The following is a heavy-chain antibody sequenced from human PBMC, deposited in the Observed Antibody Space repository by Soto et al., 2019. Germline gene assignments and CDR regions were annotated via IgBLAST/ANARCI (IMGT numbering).Heavy chain of an antibody. CDR2: IYWDDDK. CDR3: AHIPNYYQYDCFDP. CDR1: GFSLTTRGVG. Sequence: QITLKESGPTLVKPTQTLTLTCTFSGFSLTTRGVGVGWIRQPPGKALECLALIYWDDDKRYSPSLQSRLSITTDTSKNQVVLTMTNVDPVDTATYYCAHIPNYYQYDCFDPWGQGTLVSVSS. V-gene: IGHV2-5*02. D-gene: IGHD3-16*01. J-gene: IGHJ5*02.